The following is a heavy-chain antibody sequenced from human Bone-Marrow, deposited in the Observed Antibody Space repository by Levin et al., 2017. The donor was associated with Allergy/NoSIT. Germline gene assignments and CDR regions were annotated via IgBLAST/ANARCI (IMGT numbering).Heavy chain of an antibody. Sequence: SQTLSLTCTVSGGSISSYYWSWIRQPPGKGLEWIGYISYSGSTNYNPSLKSRVTISVDTSKNQFSLKLTSVTAADTAVYYCARDRTVTTNKVFYYGMDLWGQGTTVTVSS. D-gene: IGHD4-17*01. CDR1: GGSISSYY. J-gene: IGHJ6*02. CDR3: ARDRTVTTNKVFYYGMDL. CDR2: ISYSGST. V-gene: IGHV4-59*01.